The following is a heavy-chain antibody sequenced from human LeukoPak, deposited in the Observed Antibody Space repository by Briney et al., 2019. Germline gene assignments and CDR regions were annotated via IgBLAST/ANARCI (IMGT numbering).Heavy chain of an antibody. V-gene: IGHV4-34*01. J-gene: IGHJ5*02. CDR2: INHSGST. Sequence: SETLSLTCAVYGGSISGYYWSWIRQPPGKGLEWIGEINHSGSTNYNPSLKSRVTISVDTSKNQFSLKLSSVTAADTAVYYCARGWYCSGGSCYRTHNWFDPWGQGTLVTVSS. D-gene: IGHD2-15*01. CDR3: ARGWYCSGGSCYRTHNWFDP. CDR1: GGSISGYY.